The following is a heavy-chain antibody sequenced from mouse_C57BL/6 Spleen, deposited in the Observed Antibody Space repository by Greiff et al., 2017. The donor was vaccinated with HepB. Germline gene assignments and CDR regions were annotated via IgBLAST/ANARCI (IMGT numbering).Heavy chain of an antibody. CDR1: GFTFSDYY. CDR3: ARVRNAMDY. CDR2: INYDGSST. V-gene: IGHV5-16*01. J-gene: IGHJ4*01. Sequence: EVKLMESEGGLVQPGSSMKLSCTASGFTFSDYYMAWVRQVPEKGLEWVANINYDGSSTYYLDSLKSRFIISRDNAKNILYLQMSSLKSEDTATYYCARVRNAMDYWGQGTSVTVSS.